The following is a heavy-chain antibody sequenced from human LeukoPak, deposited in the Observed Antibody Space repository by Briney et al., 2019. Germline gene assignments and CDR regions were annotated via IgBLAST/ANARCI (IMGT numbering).Heavy chain of an antibody. D-gene: IGHD6-19*01. Sequence: GGSLRLPCAASGFTFTNYWMHWVRQAPGTGLEWVANIKQDGSDRNYVTSVRGRFTISRDNAESSLFLQMNSLRAEDTAVYYCVRNLAVAGTCFDSWGQGTLVTVSS. CDR2: IKQDGSDR. CDR3: VRNLAVAGTCFDS. CDR1: GFTFTNYW. V-gene: IGHV3-7*03. J-gene: IGHJ4*02.